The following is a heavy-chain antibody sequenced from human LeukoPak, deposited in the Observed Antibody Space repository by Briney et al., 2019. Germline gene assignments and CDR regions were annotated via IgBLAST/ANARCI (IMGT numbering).Heavy chain of an antibody. D-gene: IGHD3-16*02. Sequence: ASVKVSCKASGYTFTGYYMHWVRQAPGQGLEWMGRINPNSGGTNYAQKFQGRVTMTRDTSISTAYMELSRLRSDDTAVYYCARDRDYVWGSYPNDAFDIWGQGTMVTVS. CDR3: ARDRDYVWGSYPNDAFDI. J-gene: IGHJ3*02. V-gene: IGHV1-2*06. CDR2: INPNSGGT. CDR1: GYTFTGYY.